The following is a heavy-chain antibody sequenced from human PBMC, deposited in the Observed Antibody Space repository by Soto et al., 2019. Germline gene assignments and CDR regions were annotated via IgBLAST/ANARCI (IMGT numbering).Heavy chain of an antibody. D-gene: IGHD6-13*01. CDR1: GFTFSSYD. Sequence: EVQLVESGGGLVQPGGSLRLSCAASGFTFSSYDMHWVRQATGKGLEWVSAIGTAGDTYYPGSVKGRFTISRENAKNALYLQMNSLRAEGTAVYYCAISKNSTSWSYAFDLWGQGTMVTVSS. CDR3: AISKNSTSWSYAFDL. CDR2: IGTAGDT. V-gene: IGHV3-13*01. J-gene: IGHJ3*01.